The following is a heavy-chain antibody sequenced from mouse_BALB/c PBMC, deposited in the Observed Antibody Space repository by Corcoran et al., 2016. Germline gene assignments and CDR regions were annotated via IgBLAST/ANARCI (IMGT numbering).Heavy chain of an antibody. CDR2: INTDTGEP. D-gene: IGHD1-1*01. CDR1: GYTFTYYG. Sequence: QIQLVQSGPELKKPGETVMISCTATGYTFTYYGMNWVKQAPGNGLEWMGWINTDTGEPTYADDFKGRFAFSLETSASTAYLQSNNLKNEDTATYFCAITTVVATCAYWGQGTLVTVSA. J-gene: IGHJ3*01. V-gene: IGHV9-3-1*01. CDR3: AITTVVATCAY.